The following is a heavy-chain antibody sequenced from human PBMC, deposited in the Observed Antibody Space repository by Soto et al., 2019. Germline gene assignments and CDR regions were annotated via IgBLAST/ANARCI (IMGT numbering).Heavy chain of an antibody. Sequence: QITLKESAPTLVKPTQTLTLTCTFSGFSLSTSGVGVGWIRQPPGKALEWLALIYWNDDKRYSPSLKSRLTITKVTSKYQVVLTVTNMDPVDTATYYCARPPRGIAAFYFDYWGQGTLVTVSS. CDR3: ARPPRGIAAFYFDY. V-gene: IGHV2-5*01. J-gene: IGHJ4*02. D-gene: IGHD6-13*01. CDR2: IYWNDDK. CDR1: GFSLSTSGVG.